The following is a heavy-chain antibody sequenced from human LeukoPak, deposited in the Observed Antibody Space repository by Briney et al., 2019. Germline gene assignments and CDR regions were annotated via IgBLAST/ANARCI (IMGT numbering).Heavy chain of an antibody. CDR1: GGSISSYY. J-gene: IGHJ6*03. D-gene: IGHD6-13*01. CDR3: WGLPGSWDYYYYMDV. Sequence: SETLSLTCTVSGGSISSYYWSWIRQPPGKGLEWIGYIYYSGSTNYNPSLKSRVTISVDTSKNQFSLKLSSVAAADTAVYYCWGLPGSWDYYYYMDVWGKGTTVTVSS. CDR2: IYYSGST. V-gene: IGHV4-59*08.